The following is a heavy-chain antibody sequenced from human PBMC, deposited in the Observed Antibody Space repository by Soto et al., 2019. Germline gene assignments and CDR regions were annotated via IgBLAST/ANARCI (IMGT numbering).Heavy chain of an antibody. CDR3: TRDRYYYDSSGYYYQHYYYYGMDV. J-gene: IGHJ6*02. CDR1: GFTLGDYA. D-gene: IGHD3-22*01. CDR2: IRSKAYGGTT. V-gene: IGHV3-49*03. Sequence: GSLSLSCTASGFTLGDYAMSWFRQAPGKGLEWVGFIRSKAYGGTTEYAASVKGRFTISRDDSKSIAYLQMNSLKTEDTAVYYCTRDRYYYDSSGYYYQHYYYYGMDVWGQGTTVTVSS.